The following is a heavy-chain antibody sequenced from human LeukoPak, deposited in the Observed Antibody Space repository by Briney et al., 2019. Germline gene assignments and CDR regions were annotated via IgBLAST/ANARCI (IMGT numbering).Heavy chain of an antibody. CDR1: GGSISSYY. CDR2: IYYSGST. D-gene: IGHD1-7*01. CDR3: ARSELPWNYFDY. V-gene: IGHV4-59*08. J-gene: IGHJ4*02. Sequence: SETLSLTCTVSGGSISSYYWSWIRQPPGKGLEWIGYIYYSGSTSYNPSLKSRVTISVDTSKNQFSLKLSSVTAADTAVYYCARSELPWNYFDYWGQRTLVTVSS.